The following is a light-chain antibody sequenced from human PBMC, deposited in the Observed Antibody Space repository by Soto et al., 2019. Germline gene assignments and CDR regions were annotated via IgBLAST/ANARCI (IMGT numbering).Light chain of an antibody. V-gene: IGKV3-15*01. Sequence: EVLITQSPATLSVSPGNTVTLSCRANQTITSNLAWYQQKPGQAPRLLIYGASTRANGIPARFSSSGSGTELTLTISSLQSEDFSVYYCQQYNNWPSITFGQGTRLEI. J-gene: IGKJ5*01. CDR3: QQYNNWPSIT. CDR1: QTITSN. CDR2: GAS.